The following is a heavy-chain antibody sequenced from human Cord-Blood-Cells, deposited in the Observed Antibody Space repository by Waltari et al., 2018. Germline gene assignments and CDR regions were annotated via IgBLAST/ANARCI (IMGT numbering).Heavy chain of an antibody. J-gene: IGHJ3*02. D-gene: IGHD6-13*01. CDR3: ATAGIAAAGTAFDI. Sequence: QVQLVQSGAEVKTPGASVKVSCKASGYTFTGYYLHWVRPAPGQGLEWMGWINPNSGGTNYAQKFQGRVTMTRDTSISTAYMELSRLRSDDTAVYYCATAGIAAAGTAFDIWGQGTMVTVSS. CDR1: GYTFTGYY. CDR2: INPNSGGT. V-gene: IGHV1-2*02.